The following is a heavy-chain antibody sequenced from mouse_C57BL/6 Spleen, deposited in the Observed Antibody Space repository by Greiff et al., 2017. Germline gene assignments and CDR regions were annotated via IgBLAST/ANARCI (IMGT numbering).Heavy chain of an antibody. CDR3: ARDDGYYLDY. Sequence: VQLKQSGPGMVKPSQSLSLTCTVTGYSITSGYDWHWIRHFPGNKLEWMGYISYSGSTNYNPSLKSRISITHDTSKNHFFLKLNSVTTEDTATYYCARDDGYYLDYWGQGTTLTVSS. D-gene: IGHD2-3*01. CDR1: GYSITSGYD. V-gene: IGHV3-1*01. J-gene: IGHJ2*01. CDR2: ISYSGST.